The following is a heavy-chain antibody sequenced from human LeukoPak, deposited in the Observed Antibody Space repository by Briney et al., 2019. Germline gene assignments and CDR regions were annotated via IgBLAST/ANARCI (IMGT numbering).Heavy chain of an antibody. CDR2: INTKTGDT. D-gene: IGHD1-26*01. V-gene: IGHV1-8*01. J-gene: IGHJ4*02. CDR1: GYTFTSYD. Sequence: ASVKVSCKASGYTFTSYDINWVRQATGQGLEWMGCINTKTGDTSYAQNFQGRVTVTSDTSISTAYMELSSLRSDDTAVFYCARLSGNYSYWGQGTLVTVSS. CDR3: ARLSGNYSY.